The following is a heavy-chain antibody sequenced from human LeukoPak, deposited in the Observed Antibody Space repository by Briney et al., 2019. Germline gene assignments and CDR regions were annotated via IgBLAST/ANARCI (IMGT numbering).Heavy chain of an antibody. D-gene: IGHD3-22*01. CDR2: INHSGST. Sequence: PSETLSLTCAVYGGSFSGYYWSWIRQPPGKGLEWIGEINHSGSTNYNPSLKSRVTISVDTSKNQFSLKLSSVTAADTAVYYCARGREEYYYDSSGVISDYWGQGTLVTVSS. CDR3: ARGREEYYYDSSGVISDY. V-gene: IGHV4-34*01. J-gene: IGHJ4*02. CDR1: GGSFSGYY.